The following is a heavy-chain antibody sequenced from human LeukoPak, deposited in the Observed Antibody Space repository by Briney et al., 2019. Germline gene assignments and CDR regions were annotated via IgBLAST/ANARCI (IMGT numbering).Heavy chain of an antibody. Sequence: SETLSLTCAVYGGSFSGYYWSWIRQPPGKGLEWIGEINHSGSTNYNPSLKSRVTISVDTSKNQFSLKLSSVTAADTAVYYCARRSRNWNYVHYFDYWGQGTLVTVSS. CDR2: INHSGST. D-gene: IGHD1-7*01. CDR1: GGSFSGYY. J-gene: IGHJ4*02. V-gene: IGHV4-34*01. CDR3: ARRSRNWNYVHYFDY.